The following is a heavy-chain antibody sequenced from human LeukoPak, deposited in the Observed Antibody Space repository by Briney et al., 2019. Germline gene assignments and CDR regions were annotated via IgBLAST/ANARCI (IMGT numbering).Heavy chain of an antibody. D-gene: IGHD2-2*01. V-gene: IGHV1-69*13. CDR1: GGTFSSYA. Sequence: ASVQVSCKASGGTFSSYAISWVRQAPGQGLEGVGGIISIFGTANYVQKLQGRVTITADEPTSTACEELSSLRSEHTDVYYCARGRSDIVVVPAARRNYYYYGMDVWGKGTTVTVSS. CDR3: ARGRSDIVVVPAARRNYYYYGMDV. CDR2: IISIFGTA. J-gene: IGHJ6*04.